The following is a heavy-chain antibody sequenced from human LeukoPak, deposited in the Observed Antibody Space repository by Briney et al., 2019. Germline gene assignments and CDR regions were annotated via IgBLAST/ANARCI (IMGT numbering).Heavy chain of an antibody. J-gene: IGHJ4*02. D-gene: IGHD6-19*01. Sequence: PSETLSLTCTVSGGSISSHFWSWIRQPPGKGREWIGYVYHSGNTFYNPSLQSRVTISIDSSKNQFSLKLTSVTAADTALYFCASTVVAGSIYYFDYWGQGTLVAVSS. CDR2: VYHSGNT. CDR1: GGSISSHF. CDR3: ASTVVAGSIYYFDY. V-gene: IGHV4-59*08.